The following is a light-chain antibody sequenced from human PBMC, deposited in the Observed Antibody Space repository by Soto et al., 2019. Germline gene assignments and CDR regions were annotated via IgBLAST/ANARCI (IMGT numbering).Light chain of an antibody. Sequence: QSVLTQPASVSGSPGQSITISCSGTSSDIGAYDHVAWFQQFPGKTPKLVIYSVSNRPSGVSYRFSGSKSGNTASLTISGLQADDEADYYCISYTVSRSYVFXPGTKGTVL. V-gene: IGLV2-14*01. CDR3: ISYTVSRSYV. CDR2: SVS. J-gene: IGLJ1*01. CDR1: SSDIGAYDH.